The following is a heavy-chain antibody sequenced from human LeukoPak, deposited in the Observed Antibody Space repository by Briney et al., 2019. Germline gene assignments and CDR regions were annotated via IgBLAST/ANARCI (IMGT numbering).Heavy chain of an antibody. CDR3: ARGDIVVVVAAPDY. D-gene: IGHD2-15*01. J-gene: IGHJ4*02. Sequence: GGSLRLSCAASGFTFSSYSMNWVRQAPGKGLEWVSSISSSSSYIYYADSVKGRFTISRDNAKNSLYLQMNSPRAEDTAVYYCARGDIVVVVAAPDYWGQGTLVTVSS. V-gene: IGHV3-21*01. CDR2: ISSSSSYI. CDR1: GFTFSSYS.